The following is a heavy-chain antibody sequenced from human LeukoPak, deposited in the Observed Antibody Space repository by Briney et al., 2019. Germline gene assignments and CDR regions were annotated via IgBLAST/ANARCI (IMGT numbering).Heavy chain of an antibody. CDR1: GYTFTGYY. CDR3: VRVAVTGIAYFQY. Sequence: GASVKVSCKASGYTFTGYYLHWMRQAPGQGVEWMGWINGNSGDTNYAQKFQGRVTMTRDTSISTSYMDLIRLTSDDTAVYYCVRVAVTGIAYFQYWGQGTLVTVPS. V-gene: IGHV1-2*02. CDR2: INGNSGDT. D-gene: IGHD6-19*01. J-gene: IGHJ1*01.